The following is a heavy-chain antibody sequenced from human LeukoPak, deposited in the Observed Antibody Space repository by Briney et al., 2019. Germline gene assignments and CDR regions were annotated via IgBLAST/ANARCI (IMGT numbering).Heavy chain of an antibody. CDR1: EFTYSLFW. Sequence: GGSPRLSCAASEFTYSLFWMSWVRQAPGKGLEWVANIKQDGSEKYYVDSVKGRFIISRDNAERSLYLQMNSLRAEDTAVYYCARGFASGDYGADWGQGTLVTVSS. D-gene: IGHD4-17*01. J-gene: IGHJ4*02. CDR2: IKQDGSEK. CDR3: ARGFASGDYGAD. V-gene: IGHV3-7*01.